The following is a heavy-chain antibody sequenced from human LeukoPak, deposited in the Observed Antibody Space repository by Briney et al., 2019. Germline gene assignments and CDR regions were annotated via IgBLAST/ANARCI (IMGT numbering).Heavy chain of an antibody. D-gene: IGHD4-23*01. CDR3: ANAREKWYGGKSPHYGMDV. CDR2: ISGSGGTT. J-gene: IGHJ6*02. CDR1: GFTFNNYA. Sequence: SGGSLRLSCAASGFTFNNYAMSWVRQAPGKGLEWVSVISGSGGTTYYEDSVKGRFTISRGNSKNTVYLQMNSLRADDTAVYYCANAREKWYGGKSPHYGMDVWGQGTTVTVSS. V-gene: IGHV3-23*01.